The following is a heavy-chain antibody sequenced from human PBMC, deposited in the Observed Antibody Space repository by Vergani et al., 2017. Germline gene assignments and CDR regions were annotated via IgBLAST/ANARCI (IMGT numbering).Heavy chain of an antibody. J-gene: IGHJ4*02. Sequence: QITLKESGPTLVKPTQTLTLTCTFSGFSLSASAPRVAWIRQPPGQALEWLGVVYWNDWKRYTPSLKSRVTITKDTSKSQVFLTMTNMERVDTATYSCAHIQSNGSCQNAELDFWGQGSLVTDSS. D-gene: IGHD1-26*01. CDR3: AHIQSNGSCQNAELDF. CDR2: VYWNDWK. V-gene: IGHV2-5*01. CDR1: GFSLSASAPR.